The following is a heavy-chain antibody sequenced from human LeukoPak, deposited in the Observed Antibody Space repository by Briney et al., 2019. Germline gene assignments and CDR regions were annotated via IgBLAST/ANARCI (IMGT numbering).Heavy chain of an antibody. Sequence: SVKVSCKASGGTFSSYGFSWVRQAPGQGLEWMGRIIPILGIANCAQKFQGRATITADKSTSTAYMELSSLRSDDTAVYYCARDGQGHIVATIDLDYYYGMDVWGQGTTVTVSS. V-gene: IGHV1-69*04. J-gene: IGHJ6*02. CDR2: IIPILGIA. CDR1: GGTFSSYG. CDR3: ARDGQGHIVATIDLDYYYGMDV. D-gene: IGHD5-12*01.